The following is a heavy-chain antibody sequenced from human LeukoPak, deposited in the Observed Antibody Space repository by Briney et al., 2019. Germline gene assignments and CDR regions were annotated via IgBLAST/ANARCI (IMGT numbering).Heavy chain of an antibody. CDR2: ISTGGDRA. J-gene: IGHJ3*02. D-gene: IGHD2-2*01. CDR1: GFTFSIYA. V-gene: IGHV3-23*01. Sequence: GGSLRLSCAASGFTFSIYAMDWVRQALGKGLEWVSAISTGGDRAYYADSVKGRFTTSRDNSRNTLYLQLNSLRAEDTAIYYCAVDCSSPSCYGQSAFDIWGQGTRVTVSS. CDR3: AVDCSSPSCYGQSAFDI.